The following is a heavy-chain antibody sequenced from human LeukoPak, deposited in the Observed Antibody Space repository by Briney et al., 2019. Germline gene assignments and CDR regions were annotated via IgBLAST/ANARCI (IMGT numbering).Heavy chain of an antibody. J-gene: IGHJ3*02. CDR2: ISSSSRYR. V-gene: IGHV3-21*01. D-gene: IGHD3-22*01. CDR1: GFTFSSYS. CDR3: ARSLPPYYYDSSGYHKASAFDI. Sequence: GGSLRLSCAASGFTFSSYSMNWVRQAPGKGLEWVSSISSSSRYRYYADSVKGRFTISRDNAKNSLYLQMNSLRAEDTAVYYCARSLPPYYYDSSGYHKASAFDIWGQGTMVTVSS.